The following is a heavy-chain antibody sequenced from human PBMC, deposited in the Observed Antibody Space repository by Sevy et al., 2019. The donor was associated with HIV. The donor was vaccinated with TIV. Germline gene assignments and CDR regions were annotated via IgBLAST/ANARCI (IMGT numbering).Heavy chain of an antibody. V-gene: IGHV3-48*02. CDR2: ITSSSTTI. D-gene: IGHD2-15*01. Sequence: GGSLRLSCAASGFTFSSYSMNWVRQAPGKGLEWVSYITSSSTTIYYADSVKGRFTISRDNAKNSLYLQMNSLRDDDTAVYYCARDTEERSCSGCSCWDYWGQGTLVTVSS. J-gene: IGHJ4*02. CDR3: ARDTEERSCSGCSCWDY. CDR1: GFTFSSYS.